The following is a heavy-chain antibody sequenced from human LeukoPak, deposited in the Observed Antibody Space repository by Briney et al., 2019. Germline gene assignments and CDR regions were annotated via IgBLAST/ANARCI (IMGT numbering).Heavy chain of an antibody. V-gene: IGHV3-11*04. J-gene: IGHJ5*02. CDR2: ISSSGRIK. CDR3: AKQGVAGSNWFDP. D-gene: IGHD6-19*01. CDR1: GFTFSDYY. Sequence: GGSLRLSCAASGFTFSDYYMSWIRQAPGKGLEWVSYISSSGRIKYYADSVKGRFTISRDNAKNSLYLQMNSLRAEDTAVYYCAKQGVAGSNWFDPWGQGTLVTVSS.